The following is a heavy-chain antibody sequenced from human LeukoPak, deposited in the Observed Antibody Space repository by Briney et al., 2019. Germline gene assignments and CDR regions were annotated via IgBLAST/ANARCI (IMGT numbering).Heavy chain of an antibody. CDR1: GSTFTGYY. J-gene: IGHJ4*02. Sequence: ASVKLSCKASGSTFTGYYMHWVRQAPGQGLEWMGWINPNSGGTNYAQKFQGSVTMTWDTSISTAYMVLRRLRSDATAVFYCSRPVVAVGFDYWGQGTQVTVSS. CDR2: INPNSGGT. D-gene: IGHD3-22*01. V-gene: IGHV1-2*02. CDR3: SRPVVAVGFDY.